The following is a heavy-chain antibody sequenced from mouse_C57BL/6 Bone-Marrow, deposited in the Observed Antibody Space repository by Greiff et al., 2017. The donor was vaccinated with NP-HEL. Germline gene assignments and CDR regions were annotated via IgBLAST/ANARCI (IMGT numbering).Heavy chain of an antibody. Sequence: VQLQQSGPELVKPGASVKISCKASGYTFTDYYMNWVKQSHGKSLEWIGDINPNNGGTSYNQKFKGKATLTVDKSSSTAYMELRSLTSEDSAVYYCANYGYDDWFAYWGQGTLVTVSA. D-gene: IGHD2-2*01. CDR2: INPNNGGT. CDR3: ANYGYDDWFAY. CDR1: GYTFTDYY. J-gene: IGHJ3*01. V-gene: IGHV1-26*01.